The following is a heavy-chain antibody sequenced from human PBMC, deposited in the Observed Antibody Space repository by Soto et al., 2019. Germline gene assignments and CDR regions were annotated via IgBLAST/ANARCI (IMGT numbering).Heavy chain of an antibody. CDR3: AKDAAGYCSGGSCYQCYFDY. Sequence: EVQLLESGGGLVQPGGSLRLSCAASGFTFSSYAMSWVRQAPGKGLEWVSAISGSGGSTYYADSVKGRFTISRDNSKNTLYLQMNSLRAEDTAVYYCAKDAAGYCSGGSCYQCYFDYWGQGTLVTVSS. CDR1: GFTFSSYA. CDR2: ISGSGGST. J-gene: IGHJ4*02. V-gene: IGHV3-23*01. D-gene: IGHD2-15*01.